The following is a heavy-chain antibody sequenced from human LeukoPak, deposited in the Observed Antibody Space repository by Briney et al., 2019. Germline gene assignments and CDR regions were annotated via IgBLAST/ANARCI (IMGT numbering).Heavy chain of an antibody. Sequence: GGSLRLSCAASGFTFSSYEMNWVRQAPGKGLEWVSYISSSGSTIYYADSVKGRFTISRDNAKTSLYLQMNSLSAEDTAVYYCAELGITMIGGVWGKGTTVTISS. CDR2: ISSSGSTI. J-gene: IGHJ6*04. CDR3: AELGITMIGGV. V-gene: IGHV3-48*03. D-gene: IGHD3-10*02. CDR1: GFTFSSYE.